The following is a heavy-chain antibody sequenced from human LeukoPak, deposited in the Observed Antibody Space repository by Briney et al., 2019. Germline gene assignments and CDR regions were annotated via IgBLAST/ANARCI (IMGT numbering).Heavy chain of an antibody. CDR1: GFTFSTYA. V-gene: IGHV3-23*01. CDR3: ARPMYEFSNWFDP. D-gene: IGHD3-3*01. J-gene: IGHJ5*02. CDR2: IVGSGVRT. Sequence: PGGSLRLSCAASGFTFSTYAMTWVRQAPGKGLEWVSAIVGSGVRTYSADSVKGRFTISRDNSKNTLYLQMNSLRAEDTAVYYCARPMYEFSNWFDPWGQGTLVTVSS.